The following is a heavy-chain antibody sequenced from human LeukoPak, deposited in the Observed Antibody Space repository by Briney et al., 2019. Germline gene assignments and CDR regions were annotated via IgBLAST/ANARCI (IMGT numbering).Heavy chain of an antibody. D-gene: IGHD1-26*01. CDR2: INHSGST. V-gene: IGHV4-34*01. CDR1: GGSFSGYY. Sequence: PSETLSLTCAVYGGSFSGYYWSWIRQPPGKGLEWIGEINHSGSTNYNPSLKSRVTISVDTSKNQFSLKLSSVTAADTAVYYCARHQWADAFDIWGQGTMVTVSS. CDR3: ARHQWADAFDI. J-gene: IGHJ3*02.